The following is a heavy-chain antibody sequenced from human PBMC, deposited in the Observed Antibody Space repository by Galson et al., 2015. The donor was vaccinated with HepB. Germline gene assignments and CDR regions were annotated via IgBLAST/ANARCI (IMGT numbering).Heavy chain of an antibody. Sequence: CAISGDSVSSDSAAWNWIRQSPSRGFEWLGRTYYRSKWFNDYAVSVKSRITINPDTSKNHFSLQMNSVTPEDTAVYYCGRDLGATDAFDIWGQGTMVTVSS. CDR2: TYYRSKWFN. CDR1: GDSVSSDSAA. J-gene: IGHJ3*02. V-gene: IGHV6-1*01. CDR3: GRDLGATDAFDI. D-gene: IGHD1-26*01.